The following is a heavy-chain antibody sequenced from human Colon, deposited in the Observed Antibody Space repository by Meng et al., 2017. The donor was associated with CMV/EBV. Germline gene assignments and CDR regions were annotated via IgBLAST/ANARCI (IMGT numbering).Heavy chain of an antibody. V-gene: IGHV1-2*02. CDR3: AKAEHSGSFIFALDL. Sequence: ASVKVSCKSSGYTFIGYYMHWVRQAPGQGLEWMGWINPRSGDTNFTQKFQGRVTTTRDTSISTAYMELTGLTFDDTAMYFCAKAEHSGSFIFALDLWGQGTMVTVSS. D-gene: IGHD1-26*01. J-gene: IGHJ3*01. CDR2: INPRSGDT. CDR1: GYTFIGYY.